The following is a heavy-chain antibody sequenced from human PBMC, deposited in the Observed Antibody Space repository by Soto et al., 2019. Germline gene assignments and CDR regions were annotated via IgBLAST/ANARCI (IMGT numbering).Heavy chain of an antibody. J-gene: IGHJ6*02. CDR3: ARDQSGSYYYYYGMDV. CDR2: IYYSGST. V-gene: IGHV4-30-4*08. D-gene: IGHD1-26*01. CDR1: GDSISSSNYF. Sequence: SETLSLTWTVSGDSISSSNYFWGWIRQPPGKGLEWIGYIYYSGSTYYNPSLKSRVTISVDTSKNQFSLKLSSVTAADTAVYYCARDQSGSYYYYYGMDVWGQGTTVTVSS.